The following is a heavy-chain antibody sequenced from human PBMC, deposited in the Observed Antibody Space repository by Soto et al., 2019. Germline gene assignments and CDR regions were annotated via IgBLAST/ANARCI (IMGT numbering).Heavy chain of an antibody. V-gene: IGHV4-34*01. CDR2: INHSGST. Sequence: PSETLSLTCAVYGGSFSGYYWNWIRQPPGKGLEWIGEINHSGSTNYNPSLKSRVTISLDTSKNQFSLKLSSVTAADTAVYYCARGYARNFDYWGQGTLVTVSS. D-gene: IGHD2-2*01. J-gene: IGHJ4*02. CDR1: GGSFSGYY. CDR3: ARGYARNFDY.